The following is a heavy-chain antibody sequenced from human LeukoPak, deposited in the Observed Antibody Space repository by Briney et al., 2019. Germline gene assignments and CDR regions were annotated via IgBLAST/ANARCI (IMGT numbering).Heavy chain of an antibody. Sequence: GASVKVSCKASGGTFNSYAISWVRQAPGQGLEWMGGIIPIFGTANYAQKFQGRVTITADESTSTAYMELSSLRSEDTAVYYCARKVLGYCSSTSCYHNAFDIWGQGTMVTVSS. CDR1: GGTFNSYA. CDR2: IIPIFGTA. CDR3: ARKVLGYCSSTSCYHNAFDI. D-gene: IGHD2-2*01. J-gene: IGHJ3*02. V-gene: IGHV1-69*13.